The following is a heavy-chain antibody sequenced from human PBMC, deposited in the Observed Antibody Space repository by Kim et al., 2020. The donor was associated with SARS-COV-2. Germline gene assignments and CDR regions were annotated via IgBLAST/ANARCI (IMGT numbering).Heavy chain of an antibody. D-gene: IGHD2-15*01. CDR3: ARVAATVDY. CDR2: GST. Sequence: GSTSYNPALKGRVTVAVNTSKNKFTLKLSSVNAADTAVYYCARVAATVDYWGQGALVTV. J-gene: IGHJ4*02. V-gene: IGHV4-39*01.